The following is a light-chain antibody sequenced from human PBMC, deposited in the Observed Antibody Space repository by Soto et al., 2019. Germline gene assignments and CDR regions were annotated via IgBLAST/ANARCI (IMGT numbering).Light chain of an antibody. CDR1: QGISNF. CDR3: QTYKSAPLT. CDR2: GAS. J-gene: IGKJ4*01. Sequence: DIQMTQSPSSLSASVGDRVTITCRASQGISNFLAWYQQQPGEVPKLLIYGASILQSGVPSRFIGSGSGTDFTLTITSLQPEDVATYYCQTYKSAPLTFGGGTKVDIK. V-gene: IGKV1-27*01.